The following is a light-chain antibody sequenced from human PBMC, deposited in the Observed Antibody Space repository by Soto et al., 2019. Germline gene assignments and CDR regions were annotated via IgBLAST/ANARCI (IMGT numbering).Light chain of an antibody. V-gene: IGKV1-6*01. CDR1: QGVRDD. CDR3: LQESNYPLT. CDR2: SAS. J-gene: IGKJ4*01. Sequence: IQMTQSPSSLSASVGDRVTITCRASQGVRDDVGWYQQKPGKAPKLLIYSASTLQSGVPSRFSGSGSGTDVTLTMTRLQPEDFATYYCLQESNYPLTFGGGTKVEIK.